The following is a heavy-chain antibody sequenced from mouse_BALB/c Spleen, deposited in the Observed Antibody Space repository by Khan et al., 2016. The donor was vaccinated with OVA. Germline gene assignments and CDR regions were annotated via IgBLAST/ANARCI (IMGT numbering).Heavy chain of an antibody. CDR2: IWGDGST. Sequence: VQLKESGPGLVAPSQSLSITCTVSGFSLTGYGVNWVRQPPGKGLEWLGVIWGDGSTNYHSVLNSRLSIRQENSNSQVFLKFNSLQSDDTATYYCAKGDYGYAWFAYWGQGTLVTVSA. CDR3: AKGDYGYAWFAY. J-gene: IGHJ3*01. V-gene: IGHV2-3*01. D-gene: IGHD2-2*01. CDR1: GFSLTGYG.